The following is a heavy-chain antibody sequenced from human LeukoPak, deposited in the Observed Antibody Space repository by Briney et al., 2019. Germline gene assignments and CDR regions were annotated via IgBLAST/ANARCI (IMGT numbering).Heavy chain of an antibody. CDR2: ISWNSGSI. J-gene: IGHJ5*02. V-gene: IGHV3-9*01. Sequence: GGSLRLSCAASGFTFDDYAMHWVRQAPGKGLEWVSGISWNSGSIGYADSVKGRFTISRDNAKNSLYLQMNSLRAEDTALYYCAKGSAAGTGSKGNWFDPWGQGTLVTVSS. CDR3: AKGSAAGTGSKGNWFDP. D-gene: IGHD6-13*01. CDR1: GFTFDDYA.